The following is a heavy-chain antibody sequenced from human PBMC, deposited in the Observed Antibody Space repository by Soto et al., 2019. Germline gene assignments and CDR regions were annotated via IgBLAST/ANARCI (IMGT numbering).Heavy chain of an antibody. J-gene: IGHJ4*02. CDR3: ARQGVVAAAATFLFDY. CDR1: GGSISSSSHY. D-gene: IGHD2-2*01. CDR2: IYYSGST. Sequence: SETLSLTCSVSGGSISSSSHYWGWIRQPPGKGLEWIGNIYYSGSTNYNPSLKSRVTISVGTSNNQFSLKLSSVTAADTAVYYCARQGVVAAAATFLFDYWGRGTLVTVSS. V-gene: IGHV4-61*05.